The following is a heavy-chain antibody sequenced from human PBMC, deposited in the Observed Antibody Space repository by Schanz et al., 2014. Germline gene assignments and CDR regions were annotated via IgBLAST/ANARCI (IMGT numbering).Heavy chain of an antibody. Sequence: VQLVESGGGLVQPGGSLRLSCAASPFTFSSYWMHWVRQAPGKGLEWVSYISRSSSTIYYADSVKGRFTISRDNSKNALYLQMNSLRAEDTAVYYCARRITGTHHNPYYHGMDVWGQGTTVTVSS. CDR3: ARRITGTHHNPYYHGMDV. CDR2: ISRSSSTI. V-gene: IGHV3-48*01. D-gene: IGHD1-20*01. J-gene: IGHJ6*02. CDR1: PFTFSSYW.